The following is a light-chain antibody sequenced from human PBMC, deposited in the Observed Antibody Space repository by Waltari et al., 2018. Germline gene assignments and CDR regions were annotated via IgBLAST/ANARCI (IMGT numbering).Light chain of an antibody. Sequence: IQMSQSPSSLSASVGDRVTITCRASQGISSYLNWYQQKPGKAPKLLIYYANSLASGVPSRFSGSGSGTEFTLTITSLQPEDFATYYCQQGNSYPFTFGPGTKLDIK. CDR2: YAN. CDR1: QGISSY. CDR3: QQGNSYPFT. J-gene: IGKJ3*01. V-gene: IGKV1-13*02.